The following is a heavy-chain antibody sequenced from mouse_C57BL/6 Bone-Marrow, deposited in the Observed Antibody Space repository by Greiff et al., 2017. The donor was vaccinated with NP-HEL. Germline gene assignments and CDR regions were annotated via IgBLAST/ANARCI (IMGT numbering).Heavy chain of an antibody. CDR1: GYSFTGYY. CDR2: INPSTGGT. V-gene: IGHV1-42*01. J-gene: IGHJ3*01. Sequence: EVQLQQSGPELVKPGASVKISCKASGYSFTGYYMNWVKQSPEKSLEWIGEINPSTGGTTYNQKFKAQATLTVDKSSSTAYMQLKSLTSEDSAVYYCAREGGDSLAYWGQGTLVTVSA. CDR3: AREGGDSLAY.